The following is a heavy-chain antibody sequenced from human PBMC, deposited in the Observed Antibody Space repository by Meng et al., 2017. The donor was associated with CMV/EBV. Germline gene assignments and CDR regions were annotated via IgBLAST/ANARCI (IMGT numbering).Heavy chain of an antibody. Sequence: PSEPLSLTCTCPCGSISSSSYYWGWIRQPPGKGLEWIGSIYYSGSTYYNPSLKSRVTISVDTSKNQFSLKLSSVTAADTAVYYCVTWLWFGELSGYYFDYWGQGTLVTVSS. D-gene: IGHD3-10*01. CDR3: VTWLWFGELSGYYFDY. V-gene: IGHV4-39*07. J-gene: IGHJ4*02. CDR1: CGSISSSSYY. CDR2: IYYSGST.